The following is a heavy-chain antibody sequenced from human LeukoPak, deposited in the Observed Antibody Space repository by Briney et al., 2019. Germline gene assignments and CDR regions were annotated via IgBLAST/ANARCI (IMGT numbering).Heavy chain of an antibody. J-gene: IGHJ6*02. V-gene: IGHV1-8*01. CDR1: GYTFTSYD. CDR3: ARGRLTTVTTWYYHGMDV. CDR2: MNPNSGNT. Sequence: ASVKVSCQASGYTFTSYDINWVRQAPGQGPEWMGWMNPNSGNTGYGQKFQGRVTMTRDTSISTAYMELRSLRSEDTAVYYCARGRLTTVTTWYYHGMDVWGQGTTVTVSS. D-gene: IGHD4-17*01.